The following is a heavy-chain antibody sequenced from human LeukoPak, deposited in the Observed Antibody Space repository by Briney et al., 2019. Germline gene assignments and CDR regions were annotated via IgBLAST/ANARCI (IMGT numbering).Heavy chain of an antibody. CDR1: GFTFSSYW. CDR3: ARRGRIFGVVIIGYFDY. D-gene: IGHD3-3*01. Sequence: GGSRRLSCAASGFTFSSYWMSWVRQAPGKGLEWVANIEQEGSEKNYVDSVKGRFTISRDNAKNSLYLQMNSLRAEDTAVYYCARRGRIFGVVIIGYFDYWGQGTLVTVSS. V-gene: IGHV3-7*05. J-gene: IGHJ4*02. CDR2: IEQEGSEK.